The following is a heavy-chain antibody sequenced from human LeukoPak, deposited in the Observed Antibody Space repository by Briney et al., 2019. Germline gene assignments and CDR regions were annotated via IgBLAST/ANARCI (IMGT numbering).Heavy chain of an antibody. CDR1: GGSISSYY. CDR3: ARVGVTIRGDINWFDP. CDR2: IYFSEST. Sequence: PSETLSLTCTVSGGSISSYYWSWIRQPPGKGLEWIGYIYFSESTNYNPSLKSRVTISVDTSKNQFSLWLSSVTAADTAVYYCARVGVTIRGDINWFDPWGQGTLVTVSS. V-gene: IGHV4-59*01. J-gene: IGHJ5*02. D-gene: IGHD3-10*01.